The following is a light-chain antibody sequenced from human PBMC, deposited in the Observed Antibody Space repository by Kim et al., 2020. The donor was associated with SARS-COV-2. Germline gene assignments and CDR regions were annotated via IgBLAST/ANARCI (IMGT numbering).Light chain of an antibody. CDR1: SSNIGRRP. CDR3: AAWDDTLSAWV. V-gene: IGLV1-44*01. CDR2: NND. J-gene: IGLJ3*02. Sequence: QSVLTQPPSASGTPGQRVTISCSGSSSNIGRRPVNWYQQFPGTAPRRVIYNNDQRPSGVPDRFSGSKSGTSASLAISGLQSDDEADYYCAAWDDTLSAWVFGGGTQLTVL.